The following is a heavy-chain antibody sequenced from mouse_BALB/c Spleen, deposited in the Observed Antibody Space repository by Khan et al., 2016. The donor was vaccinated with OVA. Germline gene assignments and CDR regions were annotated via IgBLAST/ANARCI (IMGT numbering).Heavy chain of an antibody. Sequence: VQLQQSGAELVRPGALVKLSCKPSGFNIKDYYIHWMKQRPEQGLEWIGWIDPENGNTIYDPKFQDKASMTADTSSNTAYLQLSSLTSEDTAVYYCARRDYEAMDYWGQGTSVTVSS. CDR3: ARRDYEAMDY. D-gene: IGHD2-4*01. J-gene: IGHJ4*01. V-gene: IGHV14-1*02. CDR1: GFNIKDYY. CDR2: IDPENGNT.